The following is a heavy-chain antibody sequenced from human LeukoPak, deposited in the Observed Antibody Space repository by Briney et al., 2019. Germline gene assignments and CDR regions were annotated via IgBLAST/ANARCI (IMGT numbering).Heavy chain of an antibody. CDR1: GYSISSGYY. J-gene: IGHJ5*02. D-gene: IGHD2-2*02. CDR3: ARRSSTSCYTCAWFDP. V-gene: IGHV4-38-2*01. Sequence: ETLSLTCAVSGYSISSGYYWGWIRQPPGKGLEWIGSIYHSGSTYYNPSLKSRVTISVDTSKNQFSLKLSSVTAADTAVYYCARRSSTSCYTCAWFDPWGQGTLVTVSS. CDR2: IYHSGST.